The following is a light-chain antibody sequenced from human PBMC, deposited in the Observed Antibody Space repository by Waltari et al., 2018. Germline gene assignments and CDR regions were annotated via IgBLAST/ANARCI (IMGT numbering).Light chain of an antibody. V-gene: IGKV3-20*01. Sequence: EIVLTQSPGTLSLSPGERATLSCRASRSVSRTLAWYQQKPGQAPKLLIYGASIRATGIPDRFTGSGSGTDFSLTISSLEPEDFAIYFCQHYVRLPATFGQGTKVEIK. J-gene: IGKJ1*01. CDR2: GAS. CDR1: RSVSRT. CDR3: QHYVRLPAT.